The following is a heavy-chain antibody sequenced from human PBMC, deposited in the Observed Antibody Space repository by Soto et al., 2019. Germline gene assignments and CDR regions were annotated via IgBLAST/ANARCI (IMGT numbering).Heavy chain of an antibody. CDR1: GFTFSSYA. CDR3: AKDPYSSGWYAMDY. Sequence: GGSLRLSCAASGFTFSSYAMSWVRQAPGKGLEWVSAISGSGGSTYYADSVKGRFTISRDNSKNTLYLQMNSLRAEDTAVYYCAKDPYSSGWYAMDYWGQGTLVTVSS. CDR2: ISGSGGST. D-gene: IGHD6-19*01. J-gene: IGHJ4*02. V-gene: IGHV3-23*01.